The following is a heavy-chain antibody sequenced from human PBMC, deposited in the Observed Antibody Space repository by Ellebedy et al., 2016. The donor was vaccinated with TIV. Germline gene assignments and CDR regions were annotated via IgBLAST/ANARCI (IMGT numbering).Heavy chain of an antibody. CDR1: GYTLTELS. D-gene: IGHD5-18*01. CDR2: FDPEDDKT. CDR3: ATEKYSYGFGPNWFDP. J-gene: IGHJ5*02. Sequence: AASVKVSCKVSGYTLTELSMHWVRQAPGKGLEWMGGFDPEDDKTIYAEKFKGRVTMTEDTSTDTAYMEPSSLRSEDTAMYYCATEKYSYGFGPNWFDPWGQGTLVTVSS. V-gene: IGHV1-24*01.